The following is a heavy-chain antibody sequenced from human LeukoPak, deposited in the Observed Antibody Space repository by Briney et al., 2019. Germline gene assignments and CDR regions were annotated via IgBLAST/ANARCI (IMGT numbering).Heavy chain of an antibody. CDR2: IKQDGSEK. Sequence: GGSLRLSCAASGFTFSSYWMSWVRQAPGKGLEWVANIKQDGSEKYYVDSVRGRFTISRDNAKNSVSLQMDGLRAEDTAVYHCVRESDVWSGPGIGRPLDVWGKGTTVTVSS. J-gene: IGHJ6*04. CDR3: VRESDVWSGPGIGRPLDV. D-gene: IGHD3-3*01. CDR1: GFTFSSYW. V-gene: IGHV3-7*01.